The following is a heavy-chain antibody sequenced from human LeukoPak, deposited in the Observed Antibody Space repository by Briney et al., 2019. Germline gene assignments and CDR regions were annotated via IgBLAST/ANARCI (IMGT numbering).Heavy chain of an antibody. D-gene: IGHD2/OR15-2a*01. V-gene: IGHV1-46*01. J-gene: IGHJ4*02. CDR3: AREMRSSKALDY. Sequence: ASVKVSCKASGYTFTGYYMHWVRQAPGQGLEWTGMISPTGGTTRFSQKYQGRITMTRDMSTSTVYMDLSSPRSEDTAVYYCAREMRSSKALDYWGQGTLVTVSS. CDR1: GYTFTGYY. CDR2: ISPTGGTT.